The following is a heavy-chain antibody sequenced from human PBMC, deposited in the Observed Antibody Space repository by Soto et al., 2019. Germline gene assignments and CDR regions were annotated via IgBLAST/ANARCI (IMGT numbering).Heavy chain of an antibody. CDR3: ARDHPPNTIFGVPPFYYYYGMDV. V-gene: IGHV4-31*03. Sequence: QVQLQESGPGLVKPSQTLSLTCTVSGGSISSGGYYWSWIRQHPGKGLEWIGYIYYSGSTYYNPSLKSRVTISVDTSKNQFSLKLSSVTAADTAVYYCARDHPPNTIFGVPPFYYYYGMDVWGQGTTVTVSS. D-gene: IGHD3-3*01. J-gene: IGHJ6*02. CDR1: GGSISSGGYY. CDR2: IYYSGST.